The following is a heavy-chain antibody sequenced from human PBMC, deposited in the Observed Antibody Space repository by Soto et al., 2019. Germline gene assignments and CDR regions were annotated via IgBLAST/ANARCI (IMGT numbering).Heavy chain of an antibody. Sequence: SETLSLTCAVSGGSISSGGYSWSWIRQPPGKGLEWIGTIYYSGSTYYNPSLKSRVTISVDTSKNQFSLKLSSVTAADTAVYYCATSNWFAPWGQGTLVTVSS. CDR1: GGSISSGGYS. CDR2: IYYSGST. V-gene: IGHV4-30-2*03. CDR3: ATSNWFAP. J-gene: IGHJ5*02.